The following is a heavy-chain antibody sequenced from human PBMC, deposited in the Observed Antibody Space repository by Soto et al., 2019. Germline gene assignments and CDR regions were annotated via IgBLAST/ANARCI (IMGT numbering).Heavy chain of an antibody. D-gene: IGHD3-10*01. Sequence: PGVSLRLSFAASGVTVSTSSMNWFCQAQGKGLEWFSSITGSSNFIYYADSVKGRFTLSRANAKNSLYLQINSLRAEDRAVYYCSRGLLWFGENLYGMDVWGQGTTVPVSS. CDR2: ITGSSNFI. J-gene: IGHJ6*02. CDR3: SRGLLWFGENLYGMDV. CDR1: GVTVSTSS. V-gene: IGHV3-21*01.